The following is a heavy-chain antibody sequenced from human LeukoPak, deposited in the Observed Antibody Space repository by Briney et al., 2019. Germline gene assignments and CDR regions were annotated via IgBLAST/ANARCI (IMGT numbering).Heavy chain of an antibody. V-gene: IGHV3-30-3*01. CDR1: GFTSSSYA. D-gene: IGHD6-13*01. CDR2: ISYDGSNK. J-gene: IGHJ4*02. Sequence: PGRSLRLSCAASGFTSSSYAMHWVRQAPGKGLEWVAVISYDGSNKYYADSVKGRFTISRDNSKNTLYLQMNSLRAEDTAVYYCASSGELDYFDYWGQGTLVTVSS. CDR3: ASSGELDYFDY.